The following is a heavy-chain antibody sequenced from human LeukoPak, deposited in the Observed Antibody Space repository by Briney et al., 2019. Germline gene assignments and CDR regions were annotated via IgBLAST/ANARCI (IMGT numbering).Heavy chain of an antibody. V-gene: IGHV4-4*07. CDR3: ARGGVATIKD. D-gene: IGHD5-12*01. CDR1: GGSISRNY. CDR2: IYTSEAT. J-gene: IGHJ4*02. Sequence: SETLSHTCMQPGGSISRNYWSSIRPRARKGLEWIGRIYTSEATDYKPSLQSRVTMSVDSYKNQLNLKLSCVSAAGTADHYCARGGVATIKDWGQGTLVTVSS.